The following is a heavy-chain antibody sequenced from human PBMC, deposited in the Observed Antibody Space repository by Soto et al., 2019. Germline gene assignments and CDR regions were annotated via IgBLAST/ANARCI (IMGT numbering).Heavy chain of an antibody. D-gene: IGHD6-19*01. J-gene: IGHJ4*02. V-gene: IGHV4-4*07. Sequence: SETLSLTCTVSGGSISSYYWSWIRQPAGKGLEWIGRIYTSGSTNYNPSLKSRVTMSVDTSKNQFSLKLSSVTAADTAVYYCPRAPPVAGPERYFVYGCQGTLVKVFS. CDR2: IYTSGST. CDR3: PRAPPVAGPERYFVY. CDR1: GGSISSYY.